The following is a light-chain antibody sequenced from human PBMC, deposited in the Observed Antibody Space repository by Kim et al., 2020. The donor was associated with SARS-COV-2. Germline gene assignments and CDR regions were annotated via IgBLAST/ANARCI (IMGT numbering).Light chain of an antibody. V-gene: IGLV2-14*03. CDR2: DVN. CDR1: SSDVGTYNY. Sequence: QSVLTQPASVSGSPGQSITISCTGTSSDVGTYNYVAWYQQHPGKAPKLMIYDVNKRPSGVSTRFSGSKSGNTASLTISVLQAEDEADYYCSSYTTSSTWVFGGGTQLTVL. J-gene: IGLJ3*02. CDR3: SSYTTSSTWV.